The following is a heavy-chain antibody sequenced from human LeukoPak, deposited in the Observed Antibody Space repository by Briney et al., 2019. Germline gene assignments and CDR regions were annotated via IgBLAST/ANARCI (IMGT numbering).Heavy chain of an antibody. CDR3: ARGVVRGVIDYYYYGMDV. CDR2: MNPNSGNT. J-gene: IGHJ6*02. D-gene: IGHD3-10*01. CDR1: GYTFTSYD. Sequence: ASVKVSCKASGYTFTSYDINWVRQATGQGLEWMGWMNPNSGNTGYAQKFQGRVTMTRNTSISTAYMELSSLRSEDTAVYYCARGVVRGVIDYYYYGMDVWGQGTTVTVSS. V-gene: IGHV1-8*01.